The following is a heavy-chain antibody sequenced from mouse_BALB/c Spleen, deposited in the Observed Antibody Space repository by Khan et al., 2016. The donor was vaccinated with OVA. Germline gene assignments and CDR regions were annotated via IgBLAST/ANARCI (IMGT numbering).Heavy chain of an antibody. CDR2: INSRGSYT. V-gene: IGHV5-9*02. CDR3: TRHGGFNPYYAIDY. J-gene: IGHJ4*01. CDR1: GFAFSSYD. Sequence: EVKLMESGGGSVKPGGSLKLSCAASGFAFSSYDMSWVRQTPEKRLEWVAIINSRGSYTYYADSVKGRFTISRDNARNNLYLQMSSLRYEDKALYYCTRHGGFNPYYAIDYWGQGTSVTVSS.